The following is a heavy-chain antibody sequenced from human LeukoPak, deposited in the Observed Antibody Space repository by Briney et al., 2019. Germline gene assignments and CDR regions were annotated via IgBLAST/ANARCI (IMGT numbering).Heavy chain of an antibody. CDR3: ARESELRFLEWSPDMDV. CDR1: GYTFTGYY. D-gene: IGHD3-3*01. CDR2: INPNSGGT. J-gene: IGHJ6*02. V-gene: IGHV1-2*02. Sequence: ASVKVSCKASGYTFTGYYMHWVRQAPGQGLEWMGWINPNSGGTNYAQKFQGRVTMTRDTSISTAYMELSRLRSDDTAVYYCARESELRFLEWSPDMDVWGQGTTVTVSS.